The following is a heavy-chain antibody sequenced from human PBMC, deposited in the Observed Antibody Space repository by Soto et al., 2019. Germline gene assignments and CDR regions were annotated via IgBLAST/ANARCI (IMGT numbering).Heavy chain of an antibody. CDR2: MFYSGSGVI. CDR1: GSSVSGHS. CDR3: ARAFYDSRAAGVAFDL. Sequence: SETLSLTCSVSGSSVSGHSWAWIRQSPGQGLEWLAHMFYSGSGVIKTNPSLKRRVSISVVTSTNHISLRLTSVTAAVTAVYYCARAFYDSRAAGVAFDLWGPGTVVTVSS. V-gene: IGHV4-59*02. D-gene: IGHD3-16*01. J-gene: IGHJ3*01.